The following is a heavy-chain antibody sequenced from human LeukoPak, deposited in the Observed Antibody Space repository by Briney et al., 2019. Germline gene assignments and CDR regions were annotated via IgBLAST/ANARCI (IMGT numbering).Heavy chain of an antibody. CDR3: ARHGVISSSSTLPRPGDYYYYYMDV. D-gene: IGHD6-6*01. CDR2: IYTSGST. V-gene: IGHV4-4*09. Sequence: SETLSLTCTVSGGSISSYYWSWIRQPPGKGLEWIGHIYTSGSTNYNPSLKSRVTISVDTSKNQFSLKLSSVTAADTAVYYCARHGVISSSSTLPRPGDYYYYYMDVWGKGTTVTVSS. J-gene: IGHJ6*03. CDR1: GGSISSYY.